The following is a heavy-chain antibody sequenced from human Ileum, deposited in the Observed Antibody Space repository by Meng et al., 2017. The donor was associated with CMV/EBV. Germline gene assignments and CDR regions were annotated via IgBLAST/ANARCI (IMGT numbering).Heavy chain of an antibody. J-gene: IGHJ5*02. Sequence: GESLKISCAASGFSFSSYTMKWVRQAPGKGLEWVSSISSSSSYIYYADSVKGRFTVSRDNARNSVDLEMNSLTAEDTAIYYCARVAGGSYPWGQGTLVTVSS. V-gene: IGHV3-21*01. D-gene: IGHD1-26*01. CDR3: ARVAGGSYP. CDR1: GFSFSSYT. CDR2: ISSSSSYI.